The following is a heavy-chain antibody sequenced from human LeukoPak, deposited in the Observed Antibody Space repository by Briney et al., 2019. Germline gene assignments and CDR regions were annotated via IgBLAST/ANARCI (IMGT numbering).Heavy chain of an antibody. V-gene: IGHV1-69*13. CDR3: ARYCSSTSCYGDWFDP. J-gene: IGHJ5*02. D-gene: IGHD2-2*01. CDR1: GGTFSSYA. Sequence: ASVKGSCMASGGTFSSYAISWVRQTPGQGLEWMGGIIPIFGTANYAQKFQGRVTITADESTSTAYMELSSLRSGDTAVYYCARYCSSTSCYGDWFDPWGQGTLVADSS. CDR2: IIPIFGTA.